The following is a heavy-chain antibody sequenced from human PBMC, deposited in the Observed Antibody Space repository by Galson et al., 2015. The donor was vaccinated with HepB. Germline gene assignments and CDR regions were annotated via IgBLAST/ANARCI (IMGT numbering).Heavy chain of an antibody. Sequence: SLRLSCAASGFTFSSYAMHWVRQAPGKGPEWVSFIFGSGGGSYYADSVKGRFIISRDNSKNTLSLQMNSLRPEDTAIYYCARDRAVSPRVGCPLYWGQGILVTVSS. CDR3: ARDRAVSPRVGCPLY. D-gene: IGHD2-8*01. CDR2: IFGSGGGS. V-gene: IGHV3-23*01. CDR1: GFTFSSYA. J-gene: IGHJ4*02.